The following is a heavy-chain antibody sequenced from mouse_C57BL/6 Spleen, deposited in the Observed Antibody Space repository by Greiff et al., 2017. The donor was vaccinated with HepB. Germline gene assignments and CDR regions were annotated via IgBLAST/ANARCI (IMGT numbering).Heavy chain of an antibody. CDR2: ISYDGSN. D-gene: IGHD3-1*01. J-gene: IGHJ2*01. CDR3: ARATAHYFDY. V-gene: IGHV3-6*01. Sequence: ESGPGLVKPSQSLSLTCSVTGYSITSGYYWNWIRQFPGNKLEWMGYISYDGSNNYNPSLKNRISITRDTSKNQFFLKLNSVTTEDTATYYCARATAHYFDYWGQGTTLTVSS. CDR1: GYSITSGYY.